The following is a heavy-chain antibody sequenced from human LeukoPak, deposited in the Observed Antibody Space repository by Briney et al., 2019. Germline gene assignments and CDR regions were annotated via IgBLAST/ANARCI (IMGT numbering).Heavy chain of an antibody. D-gene: IGHD2-15*01. J-gene: IGHJ6*02. V-gene: IGHV1-2*04. CDR3: ARSGYCSGGSCDHEYYYYGMDV. CDR2: INPNSGGT. CDR1: GYTFTSYG. Sequence: ASVTVSCKASGYTFTSYGISWVRQAPGQGLEWMGWINPNSGGTNYAQKFQGWVTMTRDTSISTAYMELSRLRSDDTAVYYCARSGYCSGGSCDHEYYYYGMDVWGQGTTVTVSS.